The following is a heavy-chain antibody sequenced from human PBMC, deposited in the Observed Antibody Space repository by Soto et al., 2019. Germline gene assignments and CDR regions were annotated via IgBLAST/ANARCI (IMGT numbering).Heavy chain of an antibody. CDR1: GGSISSYY. V-gene: IGHV4-59*12. Sequence: SETLSLTCTVSGGSISSYYWSWIRQPPGKGLEWIGYIYYSGSTNYNPSLKSRVTISVDTSKNQFSLKLSSVTAADTAVYYCARVRRGSSWYNYYGMDVWGQGTTVTVSS. J-gene: IGHJ6*02. CDR3: ARVRRGSSWYNYYGMDV. CDR2: IYYSGST. D-gene: IGHD6-13*01.